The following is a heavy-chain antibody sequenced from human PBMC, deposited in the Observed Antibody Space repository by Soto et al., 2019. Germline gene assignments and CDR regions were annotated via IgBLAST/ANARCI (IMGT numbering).Heavy chain of an antibody. CDR1: GYTFTSHD. Sequence: QVQLVQSGAEVKKPGASVKVSCKASGYTFTSHDINWMRQATGQGLEWMGWMNPNSGHTNYAQKFQGRVTMTRDTCISTAYMELTSLTSEDTAIYYCASDMSSTWGQGTLVTVSS. V-gene: IGHV1-8*01. J-gene: IGHJ5*02. CDR3: ASDMSST. CDR2: MNPNSGHT. D-gene: IGHD3-9*01.